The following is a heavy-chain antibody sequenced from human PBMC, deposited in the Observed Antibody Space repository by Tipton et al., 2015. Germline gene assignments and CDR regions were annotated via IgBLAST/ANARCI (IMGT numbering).Heavy chain of an antibody. V-gene: IGHV4-30-2*01. D-gene: IGHD4-17*01. CDR1: GGSVGNGGYS. CDR2: IFHSGNT. Sequence: LSLTCAVSGGSVGNGGYSWSWIRQPPGKGLEWIGYIFHSGNTYYNPSLKSRVTISVDRSKNQFSLKLTSVTAADTAVYFCAREYGDFRFDPWGQGTLVTVSS. CDR3: AREYGDFRFDP. J-gene: IGHJ5*02.